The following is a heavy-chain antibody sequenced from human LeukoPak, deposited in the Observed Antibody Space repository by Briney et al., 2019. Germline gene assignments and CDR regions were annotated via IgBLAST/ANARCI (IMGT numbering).Heavy chain of an antibody. J-gene: IGHJ4*02. V-gene: IGHV3-53*01. CDR3: ASSQDTAMVEFY. CDR1: GFTVSSNY. D-gene: IGHD5-18*01. Sequence: PGGSLRLSCAASGFTVSSNYMSLVRQAPGKGLEWVSVIYSGGSTYYADSVKGRFTISRDNSKNTLYLQMNSLRAEDTAVYYCASSQDTAMVEFYWGQGTLVTVSS. CDR2: IYSGGST.